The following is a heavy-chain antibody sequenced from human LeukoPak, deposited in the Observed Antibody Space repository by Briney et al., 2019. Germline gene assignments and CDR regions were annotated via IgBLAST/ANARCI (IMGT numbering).Heavy chain of an antibody. CDR1: GFTLDDYA. V-gene: IGHV3-9*01. CDR2: ISWNSDSI. Sequence: GGSLRLSCAVSGFTLDDYAMHWVRQVPGKALEWVSRISWNSDSIVQADSVKGRFTISRDNPKNSLYLQMNSLRAEDTALYYCATNGGGDSGYGNFDYWGQGTLVTVSS. D-gene: IGHD5-12*01. CDR3: ATNGGGDSGYGNFDY. J-gene: IGHJ4*02.